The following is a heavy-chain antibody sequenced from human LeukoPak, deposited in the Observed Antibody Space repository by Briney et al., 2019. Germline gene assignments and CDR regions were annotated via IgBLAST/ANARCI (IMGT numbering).Heavy chain of an antibody. Sequence: GASVRVSFTASGYTFTSYGISWVRQAPGQGGEWMGWISAYNGNTNYAQKLQGRVTITTDTSTSTAYMELRSLRSDDTAVYYCARDEWAGYYDSSGYADGMDVWGQGTTVTVSS. J-gene: IGHJ6*02. D-gene: IGHD3-22*01. CDR2: ISAYNGNT. V-gene: IGHV1-18*01. CDR3: ARDEWAGYYDSSGYADGMDV. CDR1: GYTFTSYG.